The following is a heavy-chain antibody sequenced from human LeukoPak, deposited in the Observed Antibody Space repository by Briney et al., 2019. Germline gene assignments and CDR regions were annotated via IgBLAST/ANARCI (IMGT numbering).Heavy chain of an antibody. V-gene: IGHV1-2*02. Sequence: ASVNVSCKASVYTFTGYYMHWVRQAPGQGLDWMGWINPNSGGTNYAQKFQGRVTMTRDTSISTAYMELSRLRSDDTAVYYCARDFAIFGVAEDYWGQGTLVTVSS. CDR3: ARDFAIFGVAEDY. CDR2: INPNSGGT. CDR1: VYTFTGYY. D-gene: IGHD3-3*01. J-gene: IGHJ4*02.